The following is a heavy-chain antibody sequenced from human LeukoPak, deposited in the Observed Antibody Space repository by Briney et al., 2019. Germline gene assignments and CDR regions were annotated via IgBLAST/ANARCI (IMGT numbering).Heavy chain of an antibody. V-gene: IGHV4-30-4*08. CDR1: GGSISSGDYY. CDR2: IYYSGST. Sequence: SQTLSLTCTVSGGSISSGDYYWSWIRQPPGKGLEWIGYIYYSGSTYYNPSLKSRVTILVDTSNNQFSLKLSSVTAADTAVYYCARDPKGYCSSTSCYTPNYWGQGTLVTVSS. J-gene: IGHJ4*02. D-gene: IGHD2-2*02. CDR3: ARDPKGYCSSTSCYTPNY.